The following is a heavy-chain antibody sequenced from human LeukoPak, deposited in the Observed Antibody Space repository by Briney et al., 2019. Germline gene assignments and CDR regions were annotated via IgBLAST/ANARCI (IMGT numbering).Heavy chain of an antibody. Sequence: GGSLRLSCAASGFTFSSYGVSWVRQAPGKGLEWVSAISGSGGSTYYADSVKGRFTISRDNSKNTLYLQMNSLRAEDTAVYYCAKDRFSYTTYYYDSSGPNFDYWGQGTLVTVSS. CDR1: GFTFSSYG. CDR2: ISGSGGST. J-gene: IGHJ4*02. CDR3: AKDRFSYTTYYYDSSGPNFDY. D-gene: IGHD3-22*01. V-gene: IGHV3-23*01.